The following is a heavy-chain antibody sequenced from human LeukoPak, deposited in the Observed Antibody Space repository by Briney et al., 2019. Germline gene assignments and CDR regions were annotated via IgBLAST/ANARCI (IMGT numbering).Heavy chain of an antibody. CDR3: ARGGRGYYDSGGSTHALVYGMDV. V-gene: IGHV4-4*02. CDR2: IYHSGST. Sequence: PSETLSLTCAVSGGSISNSNWWSWVRRPPGKGLEWIGEIYHSGSTNYNPSLKSRVTISVDKSKNQFSLKLRSVTAADTAVYYCARGGRGYYDSGGSTHALVYGMDVWGQGTTVTVSS. J-gene: IGHJ6*02. CDR1: GGSISNSNW. D-gene: IGHD3-22*01.